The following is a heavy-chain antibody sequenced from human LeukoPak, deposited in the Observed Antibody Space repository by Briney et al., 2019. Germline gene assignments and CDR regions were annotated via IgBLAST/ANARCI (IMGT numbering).Heavy chain of an antibody. CDR2: IRQHGGEE. CDR1: GFTFSNYW. Sequence: GGSLRLSCAASGFTFSNYWMTWVRQAPGQGLEWVATIRQHGGEEYYADSVKGRFTISRDNAKNSLYLQMNSLRAEDTAVYYCARDRGSRALYYFDYWGQGTLVTVSS. CDR3: ARDRGSRALYYFDY. V-gene: IGHV3-7*01. D-gene: IGHD6-13*01. J-gene: IGHJ4*02.